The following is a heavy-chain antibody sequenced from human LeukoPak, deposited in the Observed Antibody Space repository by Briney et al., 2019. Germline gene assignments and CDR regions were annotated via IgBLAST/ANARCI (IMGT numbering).Heavy chain of an antibody. J-gene: IGHJ4*02. CDR1: GFTFSSYW. Sequence: AGGSLRLSCAASGFTFSSYWMHWVRQAPGKGLVWVSRINPDGGSTNYADSVKGRFTISRDNAKNTLYLQMNSLGAEDTAVYYCALAAVGTCCDSWGQGTLVTVSS. CDR2: INPDGGST. CDR3: ALAAVGTCCDS. V-gene: IGHV3-74*01. D-gene: IGHD6-13*01.